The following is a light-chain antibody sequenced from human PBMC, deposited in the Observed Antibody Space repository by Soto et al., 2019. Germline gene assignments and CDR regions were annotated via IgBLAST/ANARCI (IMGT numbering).Light chain of an antibody. V-gene: IGKV1-13*02. J-gene: IGKJ3*01. CDR1: QSVSSG. CDR2: DAS. CDR3: QQCSYLPLN. Sequence: QLTMSPNSLSLNLVEILPITSRASQSVSSGLAWYQQKPGKSPKLLIYDASILESGIPSRFSGSGSGTDFTLTISSLQPEDFATYYCQQCSYLPLNFGAGGKVDI.